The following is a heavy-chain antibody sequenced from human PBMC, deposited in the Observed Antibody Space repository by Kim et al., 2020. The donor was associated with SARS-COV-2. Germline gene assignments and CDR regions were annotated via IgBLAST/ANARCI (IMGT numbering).Heavy chain of an antibody. CDR1: GFTFSDYS. CDR2: IISGRGYI. J-gene: IGHJ4*02. CDR3: ARDLGRDGPEVHPDY. V-gene: IGHV3-21*01. Sequence: GGSLRLSCAASGFTFSDYSMNWVRQAPGKGLEWISSIISGRGYIFYADSVKGRFTISRDNAKNSLYLQMNSLRPEDTAVYYCARDLGRDGPEVHPDYWAQGTLVTVSS. D-gene: IGHD3-16*01.